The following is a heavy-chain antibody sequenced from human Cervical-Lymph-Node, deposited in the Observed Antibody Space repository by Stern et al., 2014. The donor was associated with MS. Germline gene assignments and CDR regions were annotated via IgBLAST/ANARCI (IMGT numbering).Heavy chain of an antibody. J-gene: IGHJ4*02. D-gene: IGHD4/OR15-4a*01. CDR1: GFTISNTY. CDR3: ARVPLHDYYFDS. Sequence: VQLVESGGGFIQPGGSLRLSCAASGFTISNTYITWVRQPPGQGLERVASVKGRFIISEDNSKNTLYLQMDNLRVEDTAVYYCARVPLHDYYFDSWGQGTLVSVSS. V-gene: IGHV3-53*03.